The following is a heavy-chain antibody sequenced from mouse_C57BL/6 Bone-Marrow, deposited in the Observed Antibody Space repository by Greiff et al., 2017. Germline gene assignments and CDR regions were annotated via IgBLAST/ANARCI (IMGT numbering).Heavy chain of an antibody. CDR1: GYTFTSYW. D-gene: IGHD2-2*01. Sequence: QVQLKQPGAELVRPGSSVKLSCKASGYTFTSYWMHWVKQRPIQGLEWIGNIDPSDSETHYNQKFKDKATLTVDKSSSTAYMQLSSLTSEDSAVXYCARGVYYGSPYYFDYWGQGTTLTVSS. CDR2: IDPSDSET. V-gene: IGHV1-52*01. J-gene: IGHJ2*01. CDR3: ARGVYYGSPYYFDY.